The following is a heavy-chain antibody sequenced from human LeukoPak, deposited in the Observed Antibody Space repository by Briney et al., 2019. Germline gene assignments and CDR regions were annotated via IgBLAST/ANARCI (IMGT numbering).Heavy chain of an antibody. CDR2: IYSGGST. CDR3: ARDRIVVVVAAKGGDAFDI. J-gene: IGHJ3*02. D-gene: IGHD2-15*01. Sequence: GGSLRLSCAASGFTFSSYELNWVRQAPGKGLEWVSVIYSGGSTYYADSVKGRFTISRDNSKNTLYLQMNSLRAEDTAVYYCARDRIVVVVAAKGGDAFDIWGQGTMVTVSS. CDR1: GFTFSSYE. V-gene: IGHV3-66*01.